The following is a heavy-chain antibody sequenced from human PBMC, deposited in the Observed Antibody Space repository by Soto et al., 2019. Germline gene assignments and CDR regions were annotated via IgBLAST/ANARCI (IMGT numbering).Heavy chain of an antibody. CDR1: GGSFSGYY. V-gene: IGHV4-34*01. CDR2: INHSGST. CDR3: ARDGFPGYCSGGSCYPEGWGSWFDP. D-gene: IGHD2-15*01. J-gene: IGHJ5*02. Sequence: QVQLQQWGAGLLKPSETLSLTCAVYGGSFSGYYWSWIRQPPGKGLEWIGEINHSGSTNYNPSLKSRVTRSVDTSKNQYSLKLSSVTAADTAVYYCARDGFPGYCSGGSCYPEGWGSWFDPWGQGTLVTVSS.